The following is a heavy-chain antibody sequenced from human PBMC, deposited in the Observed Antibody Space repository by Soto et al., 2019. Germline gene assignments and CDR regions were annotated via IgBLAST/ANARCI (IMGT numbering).Heavy chain of an antibody. Sequence: HPGGSLRLSCAASGFTFSSYAMHWVRQAPGKGLEWVAVISYDGSNKYYADSVKGRFTISRDNSKNTLYLQMNSLRAEDTAVYYCARKRYDILTGWAYGMDVWGQGTTVTVSS. CDR3: ARKRYDILTGWAYGMDV. D-gene: IGHD3-9*01. V-gene: IGHV3-30-3*01. J-gene: IGHJ6*02. CDR1: GFTFSSYA. CDR2: ISYDGSNK.